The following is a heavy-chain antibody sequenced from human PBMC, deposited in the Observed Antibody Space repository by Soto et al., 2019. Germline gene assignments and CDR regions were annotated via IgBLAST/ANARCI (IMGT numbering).Heavy chain of an antibody. CDR3: ARDLNWNYYYYGMDV. V-gene: IGHV1-3*01. J-gene: IGHJ6*02. Sequence: ASVKVSCKASGYTFTSYGISWVRQAPGQRLEWMGWINAGNGNTKYSQKFQGRVTITRDTSASTAYMELSSLRSEDTAVYYCARDLNWNYYYYGMDVWGQGTTVTVSS. D-gene: IGHD1-1*01. CDR1: GYTFTSYG. CDR2: INAGNGNT.